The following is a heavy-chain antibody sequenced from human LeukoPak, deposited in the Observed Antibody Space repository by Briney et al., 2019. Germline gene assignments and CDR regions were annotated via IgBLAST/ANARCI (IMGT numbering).Heavy chain of an antibody. Sequence: GGSLRLSCAASGFTLTSYGMHWVRQAPGKGLEWVAFIQYDGSNKNYADSVKGRFTISRDYSKNTLYLQMNSLKTEDTAVYYCTTAGGANSGYYSFDYWGQGTLVTVSS. CDR1: GFTLTSYG. D-gene: IGHD3-22*01. V-gene: IGHV3-30*02. J-gene: IGHJ4*02. CDR3: TTAGGANSGYYSFDY. CDR2: IQYDGSNK.